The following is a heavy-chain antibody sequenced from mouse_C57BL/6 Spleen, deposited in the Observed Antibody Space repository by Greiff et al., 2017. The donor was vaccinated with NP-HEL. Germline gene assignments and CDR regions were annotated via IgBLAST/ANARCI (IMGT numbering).Heavy chain of an antibody. V-gene: IGHV5-16*01. J-gene: IGHJ4*01. CDR3: ARALYDGYSYYAMDY. D-gene: IGHD2-3*01. CDR2: INYDGSST. Sequence: EVKLVESEGGLVQPGSSMKLSCTASGFTFSDYYMAWVRQVPEKGLEWVANINYDGSSTYYLDSLKSRFIISRDNAKNILYLQMSSLKSEDTATYYCARALYDGYSYYAMDYWGQGTSVTVSS. CDR1: GFTFSDYY.